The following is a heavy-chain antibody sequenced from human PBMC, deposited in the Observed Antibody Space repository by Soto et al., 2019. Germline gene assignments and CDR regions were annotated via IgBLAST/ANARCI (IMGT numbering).Heavy chain of an antibody. J-gene: IGHJ6*02. CDR3: ARDPPYYDFRLVV. CDR2: IYSGGST. D-gene: IGHD3-3*01. Sequence: GRSLRLSCAASGFTVSSNFMSWVRQAPGKGLEWVSLIYSGGSTYYADSVKGRFTISRDNSKNTLYLQMNSLRAEDTAVYYCARDPPYYDFRLVVWGQGT. V-gene: IGHV3-66*01. CDR1: GFTVSSNF.